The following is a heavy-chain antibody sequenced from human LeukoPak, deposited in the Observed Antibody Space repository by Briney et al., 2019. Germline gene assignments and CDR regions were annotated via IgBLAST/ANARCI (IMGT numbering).Heavy chain of an antibody. V-gene: IGHV3-7*03. Sequence: GGSLRLSCVASGSTFSAYWMSWVRQAPGKGLEYMASIKQDGSETYYVDSVKGRFTISRDNAKDSLDLQMNNLRAEDTAVYYCAALIIGRPFDYWGQGTLVIVSS. CDR1: GSTFSAYW. CDR3: AALIIGRPFDY. CDR2: IKQDGSET. D-gene: IGHD1-26*01. J-gene: IGHJ4*02.